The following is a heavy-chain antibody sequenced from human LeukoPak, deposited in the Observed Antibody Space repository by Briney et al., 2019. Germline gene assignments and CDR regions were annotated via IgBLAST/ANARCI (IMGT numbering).Heavy chain of an antibody. V-gene: IGHV4-61*01. CDR3: ARHVAFEVRGTGAFDI. Sequence: SETLSLTCSVSGGSFSSSSYYWSWIRQPPGKGLEWLGYIYYSGSTNYNPSLKSRVTISVDTSKNQFSLKLSSVTAADTAVYYCARHVAFEVRGTGAFDIWGQGTMVTVSS. D-gene: IGHD3-10*01. CDR2: IYYSGST. J-gene: IGHJ3*02. CDR1: GGSFSSSSYY.